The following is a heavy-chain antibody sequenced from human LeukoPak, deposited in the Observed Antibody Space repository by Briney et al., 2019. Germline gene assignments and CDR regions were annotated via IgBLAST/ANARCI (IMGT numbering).Heavy chain of an antibody. D-gene: IGHD3-22*01. V-gene: IGHV4-39*01. J-gene: IGHJ4*02. Sequence: KPSETLSLTCTVSGGSISSYYWGWIRQPPGKGLEWIGSIYYSGSTYYNPSLKSRVTISVDTSKNQFSLKLSSVTAADTAVYYCARLSTMIVVELHFDYWGQGTLVTVSS. CDR1: GGSISSYY. CDR3: ARLSTMIVVELHFDY. CDR2: IYYSGST.